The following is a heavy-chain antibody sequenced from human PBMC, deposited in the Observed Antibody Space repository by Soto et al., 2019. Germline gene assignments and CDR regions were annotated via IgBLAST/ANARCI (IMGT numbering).Heavy chain of an antibody. CDR3: AAGGGQPRYY. J-gene: IGHJ4*02. V-gene: IGHV4-30-2*01. D-gene: IGHD1-26*01. Sequence: QLQLQESGSGLVKPSQTLALTCAVSGGSISSGGYSWSWIRQPAGKGLEWIGYIYLSGSTYYNPSLKSRVTISVDRSKNQFSLKLSSVTAADTAVYYCAAGGGQPRYYWGQGTLVTVSS. CDR1: GGSISSGGYS. CDR2: IYLSGST.